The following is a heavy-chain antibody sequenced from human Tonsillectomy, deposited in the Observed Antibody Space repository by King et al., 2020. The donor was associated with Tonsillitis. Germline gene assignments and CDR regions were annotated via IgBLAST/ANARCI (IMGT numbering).Heavy chain of an antibody. Sequence: VQLVESEGGLIQPGGSLRLSCAASGFTVSSNYMSWVRQAPGKGLEWVAIIYSGGSAYSADSVKGRFTISRDNSKNTLYLQMNSLRAEDTAVYYCCLWFGELPIFDNWGQGTLVIVSS. J-gene: IGHJ4*02. CDR2: IYSGGSA. CDR1: GFTVSSNY. V-gene: IGHV3-53*01. D-gene: IGHD3-10*01. CDR3: CLWFGELPIFDN.